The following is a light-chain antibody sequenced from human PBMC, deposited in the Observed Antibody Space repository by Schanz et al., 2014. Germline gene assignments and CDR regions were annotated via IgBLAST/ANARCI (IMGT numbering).Light chain of an antibody. Sequence: DIQMTQSPSTLSASVGDRVTITCRASQRISHWLAWYQQKPGKAPKLLIYDASNLQSEVPSRFSGSGSGTEFTLTISSLQPDDFATYYCQQGDSFPLTFGGGTRVEIK. CDR1: QRISHW. CDR3: QQGDSFPLT. V-gene: IGKV1-5*01. CDR2: DAS. J-gene: IGKJ4*01.